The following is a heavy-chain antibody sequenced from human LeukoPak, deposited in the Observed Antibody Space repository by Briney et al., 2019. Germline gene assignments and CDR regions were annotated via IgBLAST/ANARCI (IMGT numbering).Heavy chain of an antibody. CDR2: ISGDGGST. D-gene: IGHD3-10*01. Sequence: GGSLRLSCAASGFTFDDYAMHWVRQAPGKGLEWVSLISGDGGSTYYADSVKGRFTISRDNSKNSLYLQMNSLRTEDTALYYCAKDYYGSGSHNWFDPWGQGTLVTVSS. J-gene: IGHJ5*02. CDR1: GFTFDDYA. CDR3: AKDYYGSGSHNWFDP. V-gene: IGHV3-43*02.